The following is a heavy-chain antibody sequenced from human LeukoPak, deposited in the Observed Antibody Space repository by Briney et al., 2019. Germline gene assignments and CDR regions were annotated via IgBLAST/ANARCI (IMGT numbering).Heavy chain of an antibody. CDR3: ARRYYDFWSGYYPYYYYYGMDV. V-gene: IGHV1-8*02. Sequence: GASVKVSCKASGGTFSSYAINWVRQATGQGLEWMGWMNPNSGNTGYAQKFQGRVTMTRNTSISTAYMELSSLRSEDTAVYYCARRYYDFWSGYYPYYYYYGMDVWGQGTTVTVSS. J-gene: IGHJ6*02. CDR1: GGTFSSYA. CDR2: MNPNSGNT. D-gene: IGHD3-3*01.